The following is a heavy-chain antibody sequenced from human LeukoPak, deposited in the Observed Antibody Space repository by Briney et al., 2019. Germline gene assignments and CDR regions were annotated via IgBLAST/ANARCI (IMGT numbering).Heavy chain of an antibody. Sequence: PGGSLILSCAASGFNFNNYNMNWVRQAPGKGLEWVSSISSSRNYIYYAASVKGRFTISSDNAKNQRYLQTNRLRAERTAVYYCARERQLERLGFGKEGSAFDYWGQGTLVTVSS. CDR2: ISSSRNYI. D-gene: IGHD1-1*01. CDR1: GFNFNNYN. CDR3: ARERQLERLGFGKEGSAFDY. V-gene: IGHV3-21*01. J-gene: IGHJ4*02.